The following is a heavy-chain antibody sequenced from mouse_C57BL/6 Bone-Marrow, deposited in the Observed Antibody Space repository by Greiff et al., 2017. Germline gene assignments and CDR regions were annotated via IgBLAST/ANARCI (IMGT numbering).Heavy chain of an antibody. D-gene: IGHD2-3*01. CDR1: GFTFSSYA. J-gene: IGHJ3*01. Sequence: EVKLMESGGGLVKPGGSLKLSCAASGFTFSSYAMSWVRQTPEKRLEWVATISDGGSYTYYPDNVKGRFTISRDNAKNKLYLQMSHLKSEDTAMYYCAREDGYYPAWFAYWGQGTLVTVSA. V-gene: IGHV5-4*01. CDR2: ISDGGSYT. CDR3: AREDGYYPAWFAY.